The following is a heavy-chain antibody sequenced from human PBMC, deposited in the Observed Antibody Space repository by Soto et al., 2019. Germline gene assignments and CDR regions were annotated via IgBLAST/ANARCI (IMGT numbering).Heavy chain of an antibody. J-gene: IGHJ3*02. V-gene: IGHV1-2*02. CDR3: ARSGTVLLNAFDI. CDR2: ITPNNGGT. Sequence: PSVKVSCKASGYTFTDYYMHWVRQAPGQGLEWMGWITPNNGGTNYAQKFQGRVTMTRDTSISTAYMELSRLRSDDTAVYYCARSGTVLLNAFDIWGQGTMVTVSS. CDR1: GYTFTDYY.